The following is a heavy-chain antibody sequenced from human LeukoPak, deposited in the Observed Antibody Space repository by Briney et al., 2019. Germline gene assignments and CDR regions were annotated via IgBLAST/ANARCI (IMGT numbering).Heavy chain of an antibody. V-gene: IGHV3-48*04. CDR3: ARNYGMDV. CDR1: GFTFSDYG. Sequence: GGSLRLSCAASGFTFSDYGIHWVRQAPGKGLEWVSYISVSGTTKYYADSVKGRFTISRDNAKNSLYLQMNSLRAEDTAIYYCARNYGMDVWGQGTTVTVSS. J-gene: IGHJ6*02. CDR2: ISVSGTTK.